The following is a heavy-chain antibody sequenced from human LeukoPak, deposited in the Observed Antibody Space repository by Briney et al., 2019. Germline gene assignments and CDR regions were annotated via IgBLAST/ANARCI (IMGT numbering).Heavy chain of an antibody. D-gene: IGHD3-3*01. CDR2: ISAYNGNT. CDR3: ARGKVLEWLLLGYYYYGMDV. Sequence: ASVKVSCKASGYTFTSYGISWVRQAPGRGLEWMGWISAYNGNTNYAQKVQGRVTMTTDTSTSTAYMELRSLRSEDTAVYYCARGKVLEWLLLGYYYYGMDVWGQGTTVTVSS. CDR1: GYTFTSYG. J-gene: IGHJ6*02. V-gene: IGHV1-18*01.